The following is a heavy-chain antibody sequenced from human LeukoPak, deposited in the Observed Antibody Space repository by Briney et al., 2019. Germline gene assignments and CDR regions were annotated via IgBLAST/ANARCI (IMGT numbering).Heavy chain of an antibody. D-gene: IGHD6-19*01. J-gene: IGHJ1*01. Sequence: PGGSLRLSCAASGFTFSNAWMSWVRQAPGKGLEWVGRIKRKTDGGTTDYAAPVKGRFTISRDGSKNTLYLQMNSLKTEDTAVYYCTTEVAGPKYFQHWGQGTLVTVSS. CDR2: IKRKTDGGTT. CDR1: GFTFSNAW. CDR3: TTEVAGPKYFQH. V-gene: IGHV3-15*01.